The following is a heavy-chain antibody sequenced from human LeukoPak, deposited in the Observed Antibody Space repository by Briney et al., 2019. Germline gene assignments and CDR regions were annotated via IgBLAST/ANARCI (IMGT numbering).Heavy chain of an antibody. CDR2: ISWNSNQI. CDR1: GFNFDEYT. V-gene: IGHV3-9*01. CDR3: AKAYIGSWYRDFHQ. Sequence: GGSLRLSCAASGFNFDEYTMHWVRQAPGKGLEWVTGISWNSNQIGYADSVKGRFTISRDNAKNSLYLQMNSLRTEDTALYYCAKAYIGSWYRDFHQWGQGTRVTVSS. D-gene: IGHD6-13*01. J-gene: IGHJ1*01.